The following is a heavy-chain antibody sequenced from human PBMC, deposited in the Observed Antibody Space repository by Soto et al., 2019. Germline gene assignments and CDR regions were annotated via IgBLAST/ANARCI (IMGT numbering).Heavy chain of an antibody. Sequence: QVQLVQSGAEVKKPGSSVKVSCKASGGTFSSYAISWVRQAPGQGLEWMGGIIPIFGTANYAQKFQGRVTITADNSTSTAYMELSSLRSEDTAVYYCARVDYYDSSGYYATCFDYWGQGTLVTVSS. J-gene: IGHJ4*02. D-gene: IGHD3-22*01. CDR3: ARVDYYDSSGYYATCFDY. V-gene: IGHV1-69*06. CDR2: IIPIFGTA. CDR1: GGTFSSYA.